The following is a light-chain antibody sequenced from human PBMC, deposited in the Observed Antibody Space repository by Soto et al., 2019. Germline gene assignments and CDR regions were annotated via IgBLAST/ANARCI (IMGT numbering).Light chain of an antibody. V-gene: IGKV1-39*01. CDR2: AAS. Sequence: DIQMTQSPSSLPASIGDSVTITCRASQSISSYLNWYQQKPGKAPKLLIYAASSLQSGVPSRFSGSGSGTDFTLTISSLQPEDFATYYCQQSYSTPRTFGQGTKVE. CDR1: QSISSY. CDR3: QQSYSTPRT. J-gene: IGKJ1*01.